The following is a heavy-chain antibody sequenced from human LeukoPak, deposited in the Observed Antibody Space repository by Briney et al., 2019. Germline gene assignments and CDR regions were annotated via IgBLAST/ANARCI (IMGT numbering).Heavy chain of an antibody. D-gene: IGHD2-21*02. CDR3: AREGCGGDRIFNWFDP. J-gene: IGHJ5*02. Sequence: PGGSLRLSCAASGFTFSSYEMNWVRQAPGKGLEWVSYISSSGSTIYYADSVKGRFTISRDNAKNSLYLQMNSLRAEDTAVYYRAREGCGGDRIFNWFDPWGQGTLVTVSS. V-gene: IGHV3-48*03. CDR1: GFTFSSYE. CDR2: ISSSGSTI.